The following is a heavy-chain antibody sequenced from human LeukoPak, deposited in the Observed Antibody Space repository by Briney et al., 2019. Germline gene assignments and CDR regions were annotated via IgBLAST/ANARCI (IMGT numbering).Heavy chain of an antibody. Sequence: PSETLSLTCAVYGGSFSGYYWSWIRQPPGKGLEWIGEINHSGSTNYNPSLKSRVTISVDTSKNQFSLKLSSVTAADTAVYYCARGRAQRELLRKMYYFGYWGQGTLVTVSS. CDR2: INHSGST. D-gene: IGHD1-26*01. CDR1: GGSFSGYY. V-gene: IGHV4-34*01. J-gene: IGHJ4*02. CDR3: ARGRAQRELLRKMYYFGY.